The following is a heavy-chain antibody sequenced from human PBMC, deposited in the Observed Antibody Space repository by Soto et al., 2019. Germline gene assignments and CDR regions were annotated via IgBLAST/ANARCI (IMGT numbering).Heavy chain of an antibody. CDR2: TYTGGNT. V-gene: IGHV3-53*02. J-gene: IGHJ4*02. D-gene: IGHD4-17*01. CDR1: GFSINSKY. CDR3: AREGYPYGLDS. Sequence: ELQLVETGGGLIQPGGSLSLSCAASGFSINSKYMTWVRQAPGKGLEWVSLTYTGGNTLYADSVKGRFTVARDMSTNTLFLQMDSLRGDDTAIYYCAREGYPYGLDSWGQGSLVAVSS.